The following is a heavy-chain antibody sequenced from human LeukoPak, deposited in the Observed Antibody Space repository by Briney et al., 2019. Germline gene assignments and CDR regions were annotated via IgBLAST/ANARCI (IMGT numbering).Heavy chain of an antibody. CDR1: VDSVSSNSAA. CDR3: ARDLTSTVTNDYYGMDG. D-gene: IGHD5/OR15-5a*01. CDR2: SYYRSKWYN. J-gene: IGHJ6*02. V-gene: IGHV6-1*01. Sequence: SQTLSLTFAISVDSVSSNSAAWNWIRQSPSRGLEWLGRSYYRSKWYNDYAVSVKSRITINPDTSQNQFSLQLNSVTPEDTAVYYCARDLTSTVTNDYYGMDGWGQGTTVTVS.